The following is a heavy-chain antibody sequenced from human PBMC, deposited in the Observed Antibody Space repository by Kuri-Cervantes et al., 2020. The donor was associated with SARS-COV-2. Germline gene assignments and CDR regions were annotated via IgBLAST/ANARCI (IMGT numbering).Heavy chain of an antibody. D-gene: IGHD1-1*01. Sequence: SETLSLTCTVSGGSISSYYWSWIRQPPGKGLEWVGYIYYSGSTNYNPSLKSRVTISVDTSKNQFSLKLSSVTAADTAVYYCARVNDCYFDYWGQGTLVTVSS. V-gene: IGHV4-59*01. CDR1: GGSISSYY. CDR3: ARVNDCYFDY. J-gene: IGHJ4*02. CDR2: IYYSGST.